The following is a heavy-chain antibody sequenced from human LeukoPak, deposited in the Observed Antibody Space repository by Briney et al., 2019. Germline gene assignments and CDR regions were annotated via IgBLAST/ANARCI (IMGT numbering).Heavy chain of an antibody. Sequence: GGSLSLSCAASGFTFSIYWMSWVRQAPGKGLEWVANIKQDGSEKYYVDSVKGRFTISRDNAKNSLYLQMNSLRAEDTAVYYCARDRYGYYGSGSYYNFDNWGQGTLVTVSS. CDR1: GFTFSIYW. CDR3: ARDRYGYYGSGSYYNFDN. D-gene: IGHD3-10*01. CDR2: IKQDGSEK. V-gene: IGHV3-7*04. J-gene: IGHJ4*02.